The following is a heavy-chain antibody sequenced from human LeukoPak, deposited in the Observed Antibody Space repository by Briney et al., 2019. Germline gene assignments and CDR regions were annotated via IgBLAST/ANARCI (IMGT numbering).Heavy chain of an antibody. CDR1: GFTVSGNY. J-gene: IGHJ6*03. CDR2: IYSGGTT. Sequence: GGSLRLSCAVSGFTVSGNYMSWVRQAPGKGLEWVSLIYSGGTTYYADSVKGRFTISRDNAKNSLYLQMNSLRAEDTAVYYCARAVYYYDSSGYYWPYYYYMDVWGKGTTVTVSS. CDR3: ARAVYYYDSSGYYWPYYYYMDV. D-gene: IGHD3-22*01. V-gene: IGHV3-53*01.